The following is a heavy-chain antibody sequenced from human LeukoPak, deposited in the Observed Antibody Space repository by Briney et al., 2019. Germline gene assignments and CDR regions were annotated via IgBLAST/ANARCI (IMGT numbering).Heavy chain of an antibody. D-gene: IGHD6-13*01. J-gene: IGHJ6*04. V-gene: IGHV4-59*08. CDR1: GGSISSYY. CDR3: ARGIAAADLAV. Sequence: SETLSLTCTVSGGSISSYYWNWIRQPPGKGLEWIGYIYYSGSTNYNPSLKSRVTISVDTSKNQFSLKLSSVTAADTAVYYCARGIAAADLAVWGKGTTVTVSS. CDR2: IYYSGST.